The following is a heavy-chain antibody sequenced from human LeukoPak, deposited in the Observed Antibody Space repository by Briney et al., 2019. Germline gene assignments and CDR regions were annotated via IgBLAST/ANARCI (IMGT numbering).Heavy chain of an antibody. V-gene: IGHV4-59*08. CDR1: GGSISSYY. Sequence: SETLSLTCTVSGGSISSYYWSWIRQPPGKGLEWIGYIYYSGSTNYNPSLKSRVTISVDTSKNQFSLKLTSVTAADTAVYYCARQGGIAAAATNFDYWGQGALVTVSS. CDR3: ARQGGIAAAATNFDY. J-gene: IGHJ4*02. D-gene: IGHD6-13*01. CDR2: IYYSGST.